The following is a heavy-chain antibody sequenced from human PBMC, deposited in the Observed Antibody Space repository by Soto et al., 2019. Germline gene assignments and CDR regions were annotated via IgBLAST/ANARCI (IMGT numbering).Heavy chain of an antibody. CDR1: GRTFSSYA. V-gene: IGHV1-69*06. CDR2: IIPIFGTA. J-gene: IGHJ6*02. Sequence: SVKLSCQASGRTFSSYAISWVRQAPGQGLGWMGGIIPIFGTANYAQKFQGRVTITADKSTSTAYMELSSLRSEDTAVDYCARDSRVRGVVKFYYYYYGMDVWGQGTTVTVSS. D-gene: IGHD3-10*01. CDR3: ARDSRVRGVVKFYYYYYGMDV.